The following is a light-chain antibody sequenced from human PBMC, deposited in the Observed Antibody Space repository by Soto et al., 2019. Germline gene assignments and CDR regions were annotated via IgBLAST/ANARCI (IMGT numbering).Light chain of an antibody. V-gene: IGLV2-14*01. CDR1: NSDIGTYNF. CDR3: AAWDDSLNGWV. J-gene: IGLJ3*02. CDR2: EVT. Sequence: QSALTQPASVSGSPGQSITISCTGTNSDIGTYNFVSWYQRPPGKAPKLLIYEVTNRPSGVSSRFSGSKSGSTASLTISGLQAEDEGDYYCAAWDDSLNGWVFGGGTKLTVL.